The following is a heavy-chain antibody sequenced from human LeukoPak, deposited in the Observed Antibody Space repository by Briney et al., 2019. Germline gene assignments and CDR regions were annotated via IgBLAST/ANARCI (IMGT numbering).Heavy chain of an antibody. J-gene: IGHJ5*02. CDR2: INHSGST. D-gene: IGHD6-6*01. V-gene: IGHV4-34*01. Sequence: PSETLSLTCADYGGSFSGYYWSWIRQPPGKGMEWVGEINHSGSTNYHPSLNSSVTISVEKFRTQFSLKLSSVIAADTALYYCASRPREQLPHNRFDPWGEGTLVTVCS. CDR1: GGSFSGYY. CDR3: ASRPREQLPHNRFDP.